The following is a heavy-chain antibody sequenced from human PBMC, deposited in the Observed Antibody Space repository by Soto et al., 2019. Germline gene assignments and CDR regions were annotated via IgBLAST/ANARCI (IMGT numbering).Heavy chain of an antibody. V-gene: IGHV3-23*01. CDR2: ISGSGGST. Sequence: GGSLRLSCAASGFTFSSYAMSWVRQAPGKGLEWVSAISGSGGSTYYADAVKGRFTISRDNSKNTPYLQMNSLRAEDTAVYYCVAYDDSSGYPTYDAFDIWGQGTMVTVSS. CDR1: GFTFSSYA. J-gene: IGHJ3*02. D-gene: IGHD3-22*01. CDR3: VAYDDSSGYPTYDAFDI.